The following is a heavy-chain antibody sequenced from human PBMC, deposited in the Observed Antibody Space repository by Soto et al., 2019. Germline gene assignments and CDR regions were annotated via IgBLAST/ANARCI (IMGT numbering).Heavy chain of an antibody. CDR2: ISAYNGNT. D-gene: IGHD3-3*01. J-gene: IGHJ3*02. Sequence: ASVKVSCKASGYTFTSYGISWVRQAPGQGLEWMGWISAYNGNTNYAQKLQGRVTMTTDTSTSTAYMGLRSLRSDDTAVYYCAREYRDFWSGYYLIRPHLADAFDIWGQGTMVTVSS. CDR1: GYTFTSYG. CDR3: AREYRDFWSGYYLIRPHLADAFDI. V-gene: IGHV1-18*04.